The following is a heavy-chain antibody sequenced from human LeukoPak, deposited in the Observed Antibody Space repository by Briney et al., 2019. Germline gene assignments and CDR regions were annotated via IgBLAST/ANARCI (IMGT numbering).Heavy chain of an antibody. D-gene: IGHD2-15*01. CDR3: ARWGSISCYDY. Sequence: QPGGSLRLSCAASGFTFSTYAMHWVRQAPGKGLEYVSAISTNGDSTYYADSVKGRFTISRDNSKSTLFLQMGSLRADDMAVYYCARWGSISCYDYWGQGTLVTVSS. V-gene: IGHV3-64*02. J-gene: IGHJ4*02. CDR2: ISTNGDST. CDR1: GFTFSTYA.